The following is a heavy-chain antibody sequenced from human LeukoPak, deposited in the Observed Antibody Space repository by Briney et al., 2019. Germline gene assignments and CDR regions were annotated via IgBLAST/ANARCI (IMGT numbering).Heavy chain of an antibody. CDR3: AKDRGPGYYYDSSGYSFDY. CDR2: ISGSGTGT. CDR1: EFTFSSHA. Sequence: GGSLRLSCAASEFTFSSHAMSWVRQAPGKGLEWVSTISGSGTGTYYADSVKGRFTISRDNSKNTLYLQMNSLRAEDTAVYYCAKDRGPGYYYDSSGYSFDYWGQGTLVTVPS. J-gene: IGHJ4*02. D-gene: IGHD3-22*01. V-gene: IGHV3-23*01.